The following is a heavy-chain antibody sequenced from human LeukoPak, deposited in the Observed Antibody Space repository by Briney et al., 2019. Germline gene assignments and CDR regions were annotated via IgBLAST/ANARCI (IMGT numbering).Heavy chain of an antibody. J-gene: IGHJ4*02. CDR1: GGSFSGYY. D-gene: IGHD3-22*01. V-gene: IGHV4-34*01. CDR3: AGGNYYDSSGYYFPFDF. Sequence: SETLSLTCAVYGGSFSGYYWSWIRQPPGKGLEWIGEINHSGSNNYNPSLKSRVTISVDTSKNQFSLKLSSVPAADTVVYYCAGGNYYDSSGYYFPFDFWGQGTLVTVSS. CDR2: INHSGSN.